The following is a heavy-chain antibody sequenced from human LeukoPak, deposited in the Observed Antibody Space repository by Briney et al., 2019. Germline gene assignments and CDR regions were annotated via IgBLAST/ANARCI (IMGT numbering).Heavy chain of an antibody. Sequence: GGSLRLSCAASGFPFSSYWMSWVRQAPGEGLEWVANIKQDGSDKYYVDSVKGRLTISRDNAKNSLNLQLNSLRADDTAVYYCARLTGTTGFDYWGQGTLVTVSS. CDR2: IKQDGSDK. D-gene: IGHD1-1*01. CDR1: GFPFSSYW. CDR3: ARLTGTTGFDY. J-gene: IGHJ4*02. V-gene: IGHV3-7*01.